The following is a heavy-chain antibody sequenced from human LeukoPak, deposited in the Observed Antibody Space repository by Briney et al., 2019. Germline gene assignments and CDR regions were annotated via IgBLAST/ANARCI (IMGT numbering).Heavy chain of an antibody. CDR3: AKDRRTHTAMVGRGFDY. Sequence: PGRSLRLSCAASGFTFSSYGMHWVRQAPGKGLEWVAVISYDGSNKYYADSVKGRFTISRDNSKNTLYLQMNSLRAEDTAVYYCAKDRRTHTAMVGRGFDYWGQGTLVTVSS. D-gene: IGHD5-18*01. V-gene: IGHV3-30*18. CDR2: ISYDGSNK. CDR1: GFTFSSYG. J-gene: IGHJ4*02.